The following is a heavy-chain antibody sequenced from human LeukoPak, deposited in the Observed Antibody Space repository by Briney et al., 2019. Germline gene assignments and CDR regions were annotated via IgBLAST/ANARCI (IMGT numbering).Heavy chain of an antibody. CDR3: ARVTTGGYYNC. CDR1: GGSISSGTYY. CDR2: IYTTGST. J-gene: IGHJ4*02. V-gene: IGHV4-61*02. Sequence: PSDTLSLTCTVPGGSISSGTYYWTWIRQPAGKGLEWIGRIYTTGSTNYNPSLKSRVTMSTDTSKNQFSLKLSSVTAADTAVYYCARVTTGGYYNCWGQGTLVTVSS. D-gene: IGHD3-22*01.